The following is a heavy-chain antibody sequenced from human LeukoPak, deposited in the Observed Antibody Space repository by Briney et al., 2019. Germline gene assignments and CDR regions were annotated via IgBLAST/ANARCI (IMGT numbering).Heavy chain of an antibody. CDR1: GYTFTSYD. Sequence: ASVKVSCKASGYTFTSYDINWVRQATGQGLEWMGWMNPNSGNTGYAQKFQGRVTMTRNTSISTAYMELSSLRSDDTAVYYCARDTSFRDYYYYYMDVWGKGTTVTVSS. J-gene: IGHJ6*03. D-gene: IGHD3-16*02. CDR3: ARDTSFRDYYYYYMDV. CDR2: MNPNSGNT. V-gene: IGHV1-8*01.